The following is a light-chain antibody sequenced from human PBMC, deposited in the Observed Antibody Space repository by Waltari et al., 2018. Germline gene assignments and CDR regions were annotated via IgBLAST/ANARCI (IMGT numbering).Light chain of an antibody. CDR3: AAWDDSLSGVV. Sequence: QSVLTPPPSASGTPGQRVTISCSGSSSNIGRNYVYWYPQLPGTAPKLLIYRNNQRPSGVPDRFSGSKSGTSASLAISGLRSEDEADYYCAAWDDSLSGVVFGGGTKLTVL. CDR2: RNN. J-gene: IGLJ2*01. V-gene: IGLV1-47*01. CDR1: SSNIGRNY.